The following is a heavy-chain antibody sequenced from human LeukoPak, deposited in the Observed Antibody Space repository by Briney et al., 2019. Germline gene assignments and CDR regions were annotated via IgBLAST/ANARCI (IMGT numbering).Heavy chain of an antibody. CDR3: GVVAASYYYYGMDV. D-gene: IGHD2-15*01. J-gene: IGHJ6*02. CDR2: IYHSGST. Sequence: SETLSLTCAVSGGSISSSNWWSWVRQPPGKGLEWIGEIYHSGSTNYNPSLKSRVTISVDKSKNQFSLKLSSVTAADTAVYYCGVVAASYYYYGMDVWGQGTTVTVSS. CDR1: GGSISSSNW. V-gene: IGHV4-4*02.